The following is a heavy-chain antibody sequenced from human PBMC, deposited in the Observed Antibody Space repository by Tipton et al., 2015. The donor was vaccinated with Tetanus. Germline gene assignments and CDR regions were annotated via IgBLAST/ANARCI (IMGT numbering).Heavy chain of an antibody. D-gene: IGHD2/OR15-2a*01. V-gene: IGHV4-30-4*02. CDR2: IYQTGTT. J-gene: IGHJ4*02. CDR3: ARAAGFLGLTHDF. Sequence: TLSLTCSVSGGSVNSGTYYWSWIRKPPGKDLEWIGYIYQTGTTYYNPSLKGRVTISMDRSNTQFSLRLDSLTAADTAVYYCARAAGFLGLTHDFWGRGTLVSVSS. CDR1: GGSVNSGTYY.